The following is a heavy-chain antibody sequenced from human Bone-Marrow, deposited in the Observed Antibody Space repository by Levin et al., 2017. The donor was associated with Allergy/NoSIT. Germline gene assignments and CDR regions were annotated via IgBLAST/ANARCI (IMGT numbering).Heavy chain of an antibody. CDR3: ARALVATLYGMDI. CDR1: GDSVSSNGAT. CDR2: TYFRSRWSH. D-gene: IGHD5-12*01. Sequence: SQTLSLTCVISGDSVSSNGATWNWIRQSPSRGLEWLGRTYFRSRWSHDYPSSVQGRVTINADTSQNQFTLELNAATPEDTGVYYCARALVATLYGMDIWGQGTTVTVSS. V-gene: IGHV6-1*01. J-gene: IGHJ6*02.